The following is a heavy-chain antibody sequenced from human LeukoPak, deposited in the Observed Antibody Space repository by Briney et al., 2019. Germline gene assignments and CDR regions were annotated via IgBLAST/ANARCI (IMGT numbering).Heavy chain of an antibody. J-gene: IGHJ4*02. CDR1: GFTFSSYG. D-gene: IGHD3-16*01. V-gene: IGHV3-33*01. Sequence: PGGSLRLSCAASGFTFSSYGMHWVRQAPGKGLEWVAVIWYDGSNKYYADSVKGRFTISRDNSKNTLYLQMNSLRAEDTAVYYCARDAFGGVTYFDYWGQGTLVTVSS. CDR3: ARDAFGGVTYFDY. CDR2: IWYDGSNK.